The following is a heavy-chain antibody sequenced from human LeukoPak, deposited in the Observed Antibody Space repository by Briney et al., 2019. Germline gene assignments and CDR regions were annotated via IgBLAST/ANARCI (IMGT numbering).Heavy chain of an antibody. CDR3: ARGATDTAMVESDY. Sequence: ASVKVSCKASGYTFTSYDINLVRQATGQGLEWMGWMNPNSGNTGYAQKFQGRVTMTRNTSISTAYMELSSLRSEDTAVYYCARGATDTAMVESDYWGQGTLVTVSS. CDR2: MNPNSGNT. V-gene: IGHV1-8*01. D-gene: IGHD5-18*01. CDR1: GYTFTSYD. J-gene: IGHJ4*02.